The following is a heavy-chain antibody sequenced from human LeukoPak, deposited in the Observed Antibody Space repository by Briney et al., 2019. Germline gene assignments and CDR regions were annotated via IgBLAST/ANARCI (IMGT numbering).Heavy chain of an antibody. D-gene: IGHD3-10*01. CDR3: AKEGDYYGSGSYYYQDY. J-gene: IGHJ4*02. CDR1: GFTFSSYS. Sequence: GGSLRLSCAASGFTFSSYSMNWVRQAPGKGLEWVSYISSSSSTIYYADSVKGRFTISRDNSKNTLYLQMNSLRAEDTAVYYCAKEGDYYGSGSYYYQDYWGQGTLVTVSS. V-gene: IGHV3-48*01. CDR2: ISSSSSTI.